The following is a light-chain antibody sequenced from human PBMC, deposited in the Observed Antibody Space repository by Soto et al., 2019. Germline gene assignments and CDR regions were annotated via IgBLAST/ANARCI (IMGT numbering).Light chain of an antibody. CDR1: QSISSY. V-gene: IGKV1D-8*01. CDR2: AAS. J-gene: IGKJ1*01. CDR3: QQYYSFPRT. Sequence: IQMTQSPSSLSASVGDRVTITCRASQSISSYLAWYQQKPGKAPELLIYAASTLQSGVPSRFSGSGSGTDFTLTISCLQSEDFATYYCQQYYSFPRTFGQGTKVDIK.